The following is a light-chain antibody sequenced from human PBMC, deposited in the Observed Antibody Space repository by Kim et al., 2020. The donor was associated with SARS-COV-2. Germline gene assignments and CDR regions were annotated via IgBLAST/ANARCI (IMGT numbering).Light chain of an antibody. CDR1: KLGDKN. Sequence: SYELTQPPSVSVSPGQTASITCSGDKLGDKNAFXYQQKPGQYPVLVIYQNNKRPSGIPERFSGSNSGNTATLTISGTQAMEEADYYCQAWDSSTVVFGGG. CDR2: QNN. V-gene: IGLV3-1*01. J-gene: IGLJ3*02. CDR3: QAWDSSTVV.